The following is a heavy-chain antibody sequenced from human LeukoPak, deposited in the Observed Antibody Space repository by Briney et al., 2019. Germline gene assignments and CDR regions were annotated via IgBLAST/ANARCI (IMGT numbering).Heavy chain of an antibody. D-gene: IGHD6-19*01. CDR3: ATGIAVAGPLDY. Sequence: PGGSLRLSCAASGFTFSSYAMHWVRQAPGKGLEWVAVISYDGSNKYYADSVKGRFTISRDNSKNTLYLQMNGLRAEDTAVYYCATGIAVAGPLDYWGQGTLVTVSS. CDR1: GFTFSSYA. V-gene: IGHV3-30-3*01. CDR2: ISYDGSNK. J-gene: IGHJ4*02.